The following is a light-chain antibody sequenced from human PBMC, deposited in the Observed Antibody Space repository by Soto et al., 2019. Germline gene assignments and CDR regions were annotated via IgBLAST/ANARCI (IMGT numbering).Light chain of an antibody. J-gene: IGLJ2*01. Sequence: QSALTQPASVSGSPGQSITISCTGTSSDVGGYNYVSWYQQHPGEVPKLLIYEVTTRPSGVSNRFSGSKSGNTASLTISGLQAEDEAEYYGSSYTSDITHVFGGGTKLTVL. CDR3: SSYTSDITHV. CDR1: SSDVGGYNY. V-gene: IGLV2-14*01. CDR2: EVT.